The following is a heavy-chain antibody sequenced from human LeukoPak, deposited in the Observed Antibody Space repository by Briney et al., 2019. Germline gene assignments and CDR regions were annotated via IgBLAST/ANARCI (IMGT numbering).Heavy chain of an antibody. D-gene: IGHD5-18*01. CDR1: GYTFTSYG. J-gene: IGHJ5*02. Sequence: GASVKVSCKASGYTFTSYGISWVRQAPGQGLEWMGWISAYNGNTNYAQKLQGRVTMTTDTSTSTAYMELSRLRSDDTAVYYCAREDTAMGYNWFDPWGQGTLVTVSS. CDR3: AREDTAMGYNWFDP. V-gene: IGHV1-18*01. CDR2: ISAYNGNT.